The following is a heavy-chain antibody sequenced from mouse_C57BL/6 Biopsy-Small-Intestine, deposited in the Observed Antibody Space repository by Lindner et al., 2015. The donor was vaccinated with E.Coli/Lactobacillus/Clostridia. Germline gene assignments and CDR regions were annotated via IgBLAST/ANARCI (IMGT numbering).Heavy chain of an antibody. V-gene: IGHV1S29*02. CDR3: ARGVLSDWFDP. Sequence: SVKVSCKAFGYTFTSYEIFWVRQASGQGLEYMGWMNPVSGDTGYAQKFQGRVTMTRNTSISTAYMEFSSLRSEDSAVYYCARGVLSDWFDPWGQGTLVTVSS. D-gene: IGHD2-13*01. CDR2: MNPVSGDT. CDR1: GYTFTSYE. J-gene: IGHJ4*01.